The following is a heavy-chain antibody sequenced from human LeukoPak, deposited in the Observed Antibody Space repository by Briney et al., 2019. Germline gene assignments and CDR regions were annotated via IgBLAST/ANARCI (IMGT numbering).Heavy chain of an antibody. D-gene: IGHD6-19*01. J-gene: IGHJ4*02. CDR2: IIPIFGTA. Sequence: SVKVSCKASGGTFSSYAISWVRQAPGQGLEWMGGIIPIFGTANYAQKFQGRVTITTDESTSTAYMELSSLRSEDTAMYYCARERARYSSGRDYFDYWGQGTLVTVSS. CDR1: GGTFSSYA. CDR3: ARERARYSSGRDYFDY. V-gene: IGHV1-69*05.